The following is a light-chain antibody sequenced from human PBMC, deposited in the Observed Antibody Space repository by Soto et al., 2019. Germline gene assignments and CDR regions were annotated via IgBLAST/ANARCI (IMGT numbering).Light chain of an antibody. Sequence: EIVLTQFPATLSLSPGERATLSCRVSQSVGTYVAWYQQKGGQAPRLLIYDASNRATGIPARFSGGGSGTDFTLTISNLEPEDFAVYFCQQRSNWRSTFGGGTKVEIK. CDR1: QSVGTY. J-gene: IGKJ4*01. CDR2: DAS. CDR3: QQRSNWRST. V-gene: IGKV3-11*01.